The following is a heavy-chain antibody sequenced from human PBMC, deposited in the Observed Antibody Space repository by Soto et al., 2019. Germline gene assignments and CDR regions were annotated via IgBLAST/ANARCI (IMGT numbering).Heavy chain of an antibody. CDR3: AREAGGTEAGPFDF. V-gene: IGHV3-21*06. D-gene: IGHD6-19*01. J-gene: IGHJ4*02. CDR1: GFTFSRFT. CDR2: ITSSSRYI. Sequence: VQLVESGGGLVKPGGSLRLSCEASGFTFSRFTMNWVRQAPGKGLEWVSSITSSSRYIYYADAVKGRFTISRDNAKDSLFLQMDSLRAEDTAVYFCAREAGGTEAGPFDFWGQGTLVSVSS.